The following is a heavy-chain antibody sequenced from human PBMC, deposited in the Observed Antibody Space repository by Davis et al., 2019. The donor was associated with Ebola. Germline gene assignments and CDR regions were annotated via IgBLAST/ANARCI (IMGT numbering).Heavy chain of an antibody. Sequence: GGSLRLSCAASGFTFSSYDMHWVRQATGKGLEWVSAIGTAGDTYYPGSVKGRFTISRDNSKNTLYLQMNSLRAEDTAVYYCAKCRGPRCGINWFDPWGQGTLVTVSS. CDR1: GFTFSSYD. V-gene: IGHV3-13*01. J-gene: IGHJ5*02. CDR2: IGTAGDT. D-gene: IGHD3-10*01. CDR3: AKCRGPRCGINWFDP.